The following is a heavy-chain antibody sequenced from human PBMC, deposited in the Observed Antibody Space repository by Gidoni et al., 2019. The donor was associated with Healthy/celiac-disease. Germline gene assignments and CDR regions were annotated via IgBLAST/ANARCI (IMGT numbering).Heavy chain of an antibody. V-gene: IGHV4-34*01. Sequence: QVQLQQWGAGLLKPSETLSLTCAVYGGSFSGYYWSWIRQPPGKGLEWIGEINHSGSTNYNPSLKSRVTISVDTSKNQFSLKLSSVTAADTAVYYCAREGYGDYRYWYFDLWGRGTLVTVSS. J-gene: IGHJ2*01. CDR2: INHSGST. CDR1: GGSFSGYY. CDR3: AREGYGDYRYWYFDL. D-gene: IGHD4-17*01.